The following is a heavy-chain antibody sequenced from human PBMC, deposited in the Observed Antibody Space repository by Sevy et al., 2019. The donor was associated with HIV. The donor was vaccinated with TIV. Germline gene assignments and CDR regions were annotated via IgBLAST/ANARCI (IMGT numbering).Heavy chain of an antibody. CDR1: GDSVSGHSAA. D-gene: IGHD1-20*01. Sequence: KQSQTLSLTCAISGDSVSGHSAAWNWIRQSPSRGLEWLGRTYYRSKWYTDFAVSVKSRITINPDTSKNQFSLHLNSVTPEDTAMYYCARGGSAVTGTTLVLAFDIWGQGTMVTVSS. CDR2: TYYRSKWYT. J-gene: IGHJ3*02. V-gene: IGHV6-1*01. CDR3: ARGGSAVTGTTLVLAFDI.